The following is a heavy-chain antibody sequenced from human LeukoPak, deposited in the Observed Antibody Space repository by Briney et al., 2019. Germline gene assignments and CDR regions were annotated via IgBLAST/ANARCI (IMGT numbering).Heavy chain of an antibody. CDR3: ARGGYDAFDI. Sequence: SETLSLTCTVSGASISSYYWSWIRQPPGKGLEWIGYIYYSGSTNYNPSLKSRVTISVDTSKNQFSLKLSSVTAADTAVYYCARGGYDAFDIWGQGTMVTVSS. V-gene: IGHV4-59*01. D-gene: IGHD5-12*01. J-gene: IGHJ3*02. CDR2: IYYSGST. CDR1: GASISSYY.